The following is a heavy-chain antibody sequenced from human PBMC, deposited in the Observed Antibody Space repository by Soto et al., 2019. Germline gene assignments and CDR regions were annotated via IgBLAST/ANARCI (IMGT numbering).Heavy chain of an antibody. V-gene: IGHV3-23*01. CDR1: GFTFSSYA. D-gene: IGHD7-27*01. CDR2: MSGSGGST. J-gene: IGHJ4*02. Sequence: GGSLRLSCAASGFTFSSYAMSWVREAPGKGLEGVSAMSGSGGSTYYADSVKGPFTISRDNSKNTLYLQMNSLRAEDTAVYYCAKGLGGLDYWGQGTLVTVSS. CDR3: AKGLGGLDY.